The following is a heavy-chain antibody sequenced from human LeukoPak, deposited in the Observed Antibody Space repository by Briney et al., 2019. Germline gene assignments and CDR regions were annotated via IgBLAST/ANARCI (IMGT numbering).Heavy chain of an antibody. CDR2: IYYSGST. CDR3: ARDRYGMDV. J-gene: IGHJ6*02. CDR1: GGSISSYY. V-gene: IGHV4-59*01. Sequence: SETLSLTCTVSGGSISSYYWSWIRQPPGKGLEWIGYIYYSGSTNYNPSLKGRVTISVDTSKNQFSLKLSSVTAADTAVYYCARDRYGMDVWGQGTTVTVSS.